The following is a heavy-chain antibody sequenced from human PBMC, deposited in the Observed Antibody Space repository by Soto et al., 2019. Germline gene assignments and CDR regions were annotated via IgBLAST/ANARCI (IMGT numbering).Heavy chain of an antibody. J-gene: IGHJ4*02. CDR3: AKDRLHLGELSLGDGDY. V-gene: IGHV3-30*18. CDR1: GFTFSSYG. D-gene: IGHD3-16*02. CDR2: ISYDGSNK. Sequence: GGSLRLSCAASGFTFSSYGMHWVRQAPGKGLEWVAVISYDGSNKYYADSVKGRFTISRDNSKNTLYLQMNSLRAEDTAVYYCAKDRLHLGELSLGDGDYWGQGTLVTVSS.